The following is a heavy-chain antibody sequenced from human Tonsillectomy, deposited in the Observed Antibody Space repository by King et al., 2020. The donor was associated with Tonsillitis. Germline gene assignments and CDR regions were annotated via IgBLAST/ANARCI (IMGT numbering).Heavy chain of an antibody. CDR3: AKGQRGDSSGYYEEGFAFDI. CDR1: GFTFSSYA. V-gene: IGHV3-23*04. CDR2: ISGSGGST. J-gene: IGHJ3*02. D-gene: IGHD3-22*01. Sequence: VQLVESGGGLVQPGGSLRLSCAASGFTFSSYAMSWVRQAPGKGLEWVSGISGSGGSTNYADSVKGRFTISRDNSKNTVYLQMNSLRAEDTAVYYCAKGQRGDSSGYYEEGFAFDIWGQGTVVTASS.